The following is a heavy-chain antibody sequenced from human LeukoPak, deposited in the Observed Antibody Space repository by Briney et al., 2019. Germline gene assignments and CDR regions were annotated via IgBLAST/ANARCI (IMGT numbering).Heavy chain of an antibody. V-gene: IGHV4-34*01. CDR3: ARGPGEVVVPAAYNWFDP. J-gene: IGHJ5*02. Sequence: SETLSLTCAVYGGSFSGYYWSWIRQPPGKGLEWIGEINHSGSTNYNPSLKSRVTISVDTSKNQFSLKLSSVTAADMAVYYCARGPGEVVVPAAYNWFDPWGQGTLVTVSS. CDR2: INHSGST. CDR1: GGSFSGYY. D-gene: IGHD2-2*01.